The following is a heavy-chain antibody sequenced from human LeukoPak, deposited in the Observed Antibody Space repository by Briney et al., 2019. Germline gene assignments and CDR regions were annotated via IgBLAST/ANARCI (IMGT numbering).Heavy chain of an antibody. CDR1: GFTFSSYA. J-gene: IGHJ4*02. V-gene: IGHV3-23*01. CDR3: AMGGVATIVDY. Sequence: GGSLRLSCEASGFTFSSYAMSWVRQAPGKGLEWVSAISGSGGSTYYADSVEGRFTISRDNSKNTLYLQMNSLRAEDTAVYYCAMGGVATIVDYWGQGTLVTVSS. D-gene: IGHD5-12*01. CDR2: ISGSGGST.